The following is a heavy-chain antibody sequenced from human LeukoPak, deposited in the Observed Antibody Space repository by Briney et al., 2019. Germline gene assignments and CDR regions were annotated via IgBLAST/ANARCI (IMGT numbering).Heavy chain of an antibody. D-gene: IGHD5-12*01. V-gene: IGHV1-2*02. CDR1: GYTFTSYY. J-gene: IGHJ4*02. Sequence: ASVKVSCKASGYTFTSYYMHWVRQAPGQGLEWMAWINPNSGDRYSAPKFQGRVTMTRDTSISTASMELSWLTSDDTAVYYCATGVATAFTYWGQGTLVTVSS. CDR3: ATGVATAFTY. CDR2: INPNSGDR.